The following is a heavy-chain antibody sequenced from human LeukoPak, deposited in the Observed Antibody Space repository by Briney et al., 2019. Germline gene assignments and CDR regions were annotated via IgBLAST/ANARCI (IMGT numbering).Heavy chain of an antibody. D-gene: IGHD2-21*01. CDR1: GYTFTRFD. CDR3: ASPIMVATPYYYGMDV. CDR2: INPNSGGT. J-gene: IGHJ6*02. V-gene: IGHV1-2*02. Sequence: ASVTVSCKASGYTFTRFDINWVRQAPGQGLEWMGWINPNSGGTNYAQKFQGRVTMTRDTSISTAYMELSRLRSDDTAVYYCASPIMVATPYYYGMDVWGQGTTVTVSS.